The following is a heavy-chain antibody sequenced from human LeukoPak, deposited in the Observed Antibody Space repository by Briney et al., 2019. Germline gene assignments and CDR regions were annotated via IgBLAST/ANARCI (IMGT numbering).Heavy chain of an antibody. CDR2: MYHSGST. V-gene: IGHV4-59*01. Sequence: SETLSLTCTVSGVSISSNYWSWIRQPPREGLEWIGYMYHSGSTNYNPSLKSRVTISVDTSKNQFSLKLSSVTVADTAVYYCARWALKSAFDIWGQGTMVTVSS. CDR1: GVSISSNY. CDR3: ARWALKSAFDI. J-gene: IGHJ3*02.